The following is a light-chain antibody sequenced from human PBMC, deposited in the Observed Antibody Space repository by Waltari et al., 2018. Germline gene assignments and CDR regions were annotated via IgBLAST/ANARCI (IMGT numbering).Light chain of an antibody. Sequence: IVLTQSPATLSMSPGERATLSCRASQSVRTYLAWYQHRPGLAPRLLIYDASNRATDVPARFSGSGSGTDFTLTISSLQPEDFAVYYCQERSNWPGGAFGGGTKVE. CDR1: QSVRTY. CDR3: QERSNWPGGA. CDR2: DAS. V-gene: IGKV3-11*01. J-gene: IGKJ4*01.